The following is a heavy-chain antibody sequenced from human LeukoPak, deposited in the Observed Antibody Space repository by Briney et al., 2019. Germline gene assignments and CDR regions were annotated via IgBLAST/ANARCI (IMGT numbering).Heavy chain of an antibody. J-gene: IGHJ4*02. D-gene: IGHD2-2*01. CDR1: GFTFSSYA. CDR3: AKDLRLWSAALFDY. Sequence: PGGSLRLSCAASGFTFSSYAMSWVRQAPGKGLEWVSGISGSGGSTYYADSVKGRFIISRDNSKNTLYLQMNSLRAEDTAVYYCAKDLRLWSAALFDYWGQGTLVTVSS. CDR2: ISGSGGST. V-gene: IGHV3-23*01.